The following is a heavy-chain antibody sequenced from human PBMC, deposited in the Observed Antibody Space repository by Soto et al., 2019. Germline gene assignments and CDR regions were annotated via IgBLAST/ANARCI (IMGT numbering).Heavy chain of an antibody. V-gene: IGHV1-8*01. CDR1: FTSYD. CDR2: MNPNSGDT. CDR3: ARGPGSSDWRFSYYYMDV. D-gene: IGHD6-19*01. J-gene: IGHJ6*02. Sequence: QVQLVQSGAEVKKPGASVKVSCTFTSYDINWVRQAAGQGLEWMAWMNPNSGDTRYAQKFQGRVTMTRDTSKFTAYMELSNLRSEDTAVYYCARGPGSSDWRFSYYYMDVWDQGTTATVSS.